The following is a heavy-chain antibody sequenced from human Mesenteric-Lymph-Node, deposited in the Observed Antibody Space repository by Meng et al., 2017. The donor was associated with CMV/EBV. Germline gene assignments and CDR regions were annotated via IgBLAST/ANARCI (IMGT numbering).Heavy chain of an antibody. Sequence: SGSTFSRHGMHWVRPAPGKGLEWVAFAWYSVINKYYVDSVKGRFTLSRDNVKSTLYLQMNSLRAEDTAVYYCARERGGSGSDAFDIWGQGTMVTVSS. CDR2: AWYSVINK. CDR1: GSTFSRHG. D-gene: IGHD3-10*01. J-gene: IGHJ3*02. V-gene: IGHV3-33*01. CDR3: ARERGGSGSDAFDI.